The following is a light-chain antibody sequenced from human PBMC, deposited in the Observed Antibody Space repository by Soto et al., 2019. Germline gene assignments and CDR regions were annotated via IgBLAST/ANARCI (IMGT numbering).Light chain of an antibody. CDR1: QSVSSSY. Sequence: EIVLTQSPGTLSLSPGERATLSCRASQSVSSSYLAWYQQKPRQAPRLLIHCASSRATGIPDRFSGSGSGTDFTLTISRLEPEDFAVYYCQQYDSSPLTFGGGTKVEIK. CDR3: QQYDSSPLT. J-gene: IGKJ4*01. CDR2: CAS. V-gene: IGKV3-20*01.